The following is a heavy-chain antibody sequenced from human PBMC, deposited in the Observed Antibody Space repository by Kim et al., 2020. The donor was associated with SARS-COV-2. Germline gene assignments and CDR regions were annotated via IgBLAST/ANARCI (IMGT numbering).Heavy chain of an antibody. CDR3: RSFGGNPRAFDY. D-gene: IGHD2-15*01. J-gene: IGHJ4*02. V-gene: IGHV3-15*01. CDR2: IKRKSDGGTT. CDR1: GFTFSNSW. Sequence: GGSLRLSCAASGFTFSNSWMSWVRQAPGKGLEWVGHIKRKSDGGTTEYAAPVKGRFTMSRDDSKNTLYLQMNSLKIEDTAVYYCRSFGGNPRAFDYWGQGTLVTVSS.